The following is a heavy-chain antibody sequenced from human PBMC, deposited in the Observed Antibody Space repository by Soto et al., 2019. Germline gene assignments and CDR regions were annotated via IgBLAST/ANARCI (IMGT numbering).Heavy chain of an antibody. V-gene: IGHV3-23*01. CDR3: AKVGSHSGSHYDAFDI. J-gene: IGHJ3*02. D-gene: IGHD1-26*01. CDR1: GFTFLSFA. CDR2: ISGSDSRT. Sequence: EVQLLESGGGLVKPGGSLRLPCEASGFTFLSFAMIWFGQPPGRGREGASAISGSDSRTYYADSVKGRFTISRDNSKNTLYLQLNSLRAEDTAVYYCAKVGSHSGSHYDAFDIWGQGTMVTVSS.